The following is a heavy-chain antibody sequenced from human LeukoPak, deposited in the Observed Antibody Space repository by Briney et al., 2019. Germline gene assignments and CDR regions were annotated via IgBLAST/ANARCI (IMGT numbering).Heavy chain of an antibody. CDR1: GFTVSNNY. D-gene: IGHD3-22*01. Sequence: PGGSLRLSCAPSGFTVSNNYLTWVRRAPGKGLEWVSTIDTGTTTMYAASVMGRFTISRDNSKNTLYLQMNSLRAEVTAVYYCGRGGYDVDVWGQGTTVSVSS. V-gene: IGHV3-66*01. J-gene: IGHJ6*02. CDR3: GRGGYDVDV. CDR2: IDTGTTT.